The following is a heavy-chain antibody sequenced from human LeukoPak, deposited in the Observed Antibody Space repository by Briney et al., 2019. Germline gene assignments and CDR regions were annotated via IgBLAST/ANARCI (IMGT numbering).Heavy chain of an antibody. J-gene: IGHJ4*02. CDR1: GFTVSSNY. Sequence: GGSLRLSCAASGFTVSSNYMSWVRQAPGKGLEWVSVIYSGGSTYYADSVKGRFTISRDNSKNTLYLQTNSLRAEDTAVYYCARDEGKSSWDYWGQGTLVTVSS. D-gene: IGHD6-13*01. V-gene: IGHV3-53*01. CDR3: ARDEGKSSWDY. CDR2: IYSGGST.